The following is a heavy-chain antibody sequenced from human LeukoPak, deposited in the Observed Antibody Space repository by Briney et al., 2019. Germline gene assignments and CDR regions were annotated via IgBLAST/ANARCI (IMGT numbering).Heavy chain of an antibody. D-gene: IGHD3-10*01. V-gene: IGHV1-69*05. CDR3: ARVFARGGEISGSYYYY. CDR2: IIPIFGTA. J-gene: IGHJ4*02. Sequence: SSVKVSCKASGGTFSTYAINWVLQAPGQGLEWMGGIIPIFGTANYAQKFQGGVTIITDESTSTAYMELSSLISEDTAVYYCARVFARGGEISGSYYYYWGQGTLVTVSS. CDR1: GGTFSTYA.